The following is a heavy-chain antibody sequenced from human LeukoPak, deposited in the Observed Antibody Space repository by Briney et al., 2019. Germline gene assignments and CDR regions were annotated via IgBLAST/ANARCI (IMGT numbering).Heavy chain of an antibody. Sequence: GASVKVSCKASGYTFTGYYMHWVRQAPGQGLEWMGWINPNSGGTNYAQKFQGRVTMTRDTSISTAYMELSRLRSDDTAVYYCARAYYYDSSGYDAFDIWGQGTMVTVSS. J-gene: IGHJ3*02. CDR1: GYTFTGYY. D-gene: IGHD3-22*01. V-gene: IGHV1-2*02. CDR3: ARAYYYDSSGYDAFDI. CDR2: INPNSGGT.